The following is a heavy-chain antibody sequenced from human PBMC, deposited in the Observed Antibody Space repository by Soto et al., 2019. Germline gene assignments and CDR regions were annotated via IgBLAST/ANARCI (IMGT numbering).Heavy chain of an antibody. Sequence: EVQLVESGGGLVKPGGSLRLSCAASGFTVSSYSMNWVRQAPGKGLEWVSSISSSSSYIYYADSVKGRFTISRDNAKNALYLQMNSLRAEDTAVYYCARALDLTFPYYYYYGMDVWGQGTTVTVSS. CDR3: ARALDLTFPYYYYYGMDV. CDR1: GFTVSSYS. V-gene: IGHV3-21*01. J-gene: IGHJ6*02. D-gene: IGHD2-21*02. CDR2: ISSSSSYI.